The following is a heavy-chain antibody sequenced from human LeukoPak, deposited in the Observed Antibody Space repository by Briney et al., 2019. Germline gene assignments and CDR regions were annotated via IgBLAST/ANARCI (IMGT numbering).Heavy chain of an antibody. CDR1: GFTVSSYG. V-gene: IGHV3-23*01. D-gene: IGHD6-13*01. CDR3: AKARIAAAGTGAFDV. J-gene: IGHJ3*01. Sequence: GGSLRLSYAASGFTVSSYGMTWVRQAPGKELEWVSAFSATDGSAQYAESVKGRFTISRDNSKNSLYLQMNSLRDEDTAVYYCAKARIAAAGTGAFDVWGQGTMVTVSS. CDR2: FSATDGSA.